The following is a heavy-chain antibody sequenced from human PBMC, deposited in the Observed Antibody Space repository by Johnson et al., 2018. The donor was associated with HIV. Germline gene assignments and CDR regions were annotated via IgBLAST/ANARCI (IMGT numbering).Heavy chain of an antibody. CDR2: ISYDGSNK. V-gene: IGHV3-30-3*01. D-gene: IGHD5-18*01. CDR3: ARDRSWIQLWFNAFDI. CDR1: GFTVSSNY. J-gene: IGHJ3*02. Sequence: QVQLVESGGGVVQPGKSLRLSCAASGFTVSSNYMSWVRQAPGKGLEWVAVISYDGSNKYYADSVKGRFTISRDNSKNTLYLQMNSLRAEDTAVYYCARDRSWIQLWFNAFDIWGQGTMVTVSS.